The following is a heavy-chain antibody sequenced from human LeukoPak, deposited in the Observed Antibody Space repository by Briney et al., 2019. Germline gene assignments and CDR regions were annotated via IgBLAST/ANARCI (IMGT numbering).Heavy chain of an antibody. D-gene: IGHD6-13*01. V-gene: IGHV4-30-4*01. CDR1: GGSISSGDYY. CDR2: IYYSGST. CDR3: ARHEGSSSSWSLF. J-gene: IGHJ4*02. Sequence: PSQALSLTCTVSGGSISSGDYYWSWIRQPPGKGLEWIGYIYYSGSTYYNPSLKSRVTISVDTSKNQFSLKLTSVTAADTAVYYCARHEGSSSSWSLFWGQGTLVTVSS.